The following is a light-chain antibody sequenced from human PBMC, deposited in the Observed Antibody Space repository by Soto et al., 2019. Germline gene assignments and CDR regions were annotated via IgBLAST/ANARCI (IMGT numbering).Light chain of an antibody. V-gene: IGKV3-20*01. CDR2: GAS. Sequence: EIVMTQSPATLSVSPGETATLSCRASQSVSNNVAWYQQKPGQAPRLLIYGASNRATGIPDRFSGSGSETDFTLTISRLEPEDFALYYCQQYGSSAPITFGQGTRLEIK. CDR3: QQYGSSAPIT. CDR1: QSVSNN. J-gene: IGKJ5*01.